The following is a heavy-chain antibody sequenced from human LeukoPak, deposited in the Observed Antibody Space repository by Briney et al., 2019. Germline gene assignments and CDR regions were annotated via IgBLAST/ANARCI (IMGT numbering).Heavy chain of an antibody. CDR1: GFTFTSSA. Sequence: ASVKVSCKASGFTFTSSAVQWVRQARGQRLEWIGWIVVGSGNTNYAQKFQERVTITRDMSTSTAYTELSSLRSEDTAVYYCAAPLVETSGYSSSWYGAWYFDLWGRGTLVTVSS. V-gene: IGHV1-58*01. J-gene: IGHJ2*01. D-gene: IGHD6-13*01. CDR2: IVVGSGNT. CDR3: AAPLVETSGYSSSWYGAWYFDL.